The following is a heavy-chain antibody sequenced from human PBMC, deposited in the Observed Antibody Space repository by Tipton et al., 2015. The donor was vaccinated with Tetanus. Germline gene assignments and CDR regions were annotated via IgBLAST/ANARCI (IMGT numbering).Heavy chain of an antibody. Sequence: QLVQSGPEVKKPGASVKVSCKASGYSFTNYGFSWVRQAPGQGLEWMGWISAYSGNTKYPQKLQGRVTMTTDTSTSTAYMELRSLRSDDTAVYYCARARWQSGGPHYFDYWGQGIMVTVSS. CDR3: ARARWQSGGPHYFDY. V-gene: IGHV1-18*01. CDR1: GYSFTNYG. CDR2: ISAYSGNT. D-gene: IGHD1-26*01. J-gene: IGHJ4*02.